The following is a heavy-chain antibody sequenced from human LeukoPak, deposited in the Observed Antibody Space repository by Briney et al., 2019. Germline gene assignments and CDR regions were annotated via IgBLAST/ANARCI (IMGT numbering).Heavy chain of an antibody. V-gene: IGHV3-30*03. CDR1: GFTFSSYG. D-gene: IGHD1/OR15-1a*01. CDR3: ARGRAGTNYYYYYYYMDV. Sequence: GGSLRLSCAASGFTFSSYGMHWVRQAPGKGLEWVAVISYDGSNKYYADSVKGRFTISRDNAKNTLYLQMNSLRAEDTAVYYCARGRAGTNYYYYYYYMDVWGKGTTVTVSS. J-gene: IGHJ6*03. CDR2: ISYDGSNK.